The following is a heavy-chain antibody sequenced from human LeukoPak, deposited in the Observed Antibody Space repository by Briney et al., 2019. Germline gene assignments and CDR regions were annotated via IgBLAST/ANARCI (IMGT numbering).Heavy chain of an antibody. CDR3: ARASSLLTFLFDY. J-gene: IGHJ4*02. V-gene: IGHV4-30-4*08. CDR1: GGSISSGDYY. D-gene: IGHD1-14*01. Sequence: ESGPTLVKPSQTLSLTCTVSGGSISSGDYYWSWIRQPPGKGLGWIGYIYYSGSTYYNPSLKSRVTISVDTSKNQFSLKLSSVTAADTAVYYCARASSLLTFLFDYWGQGTLVTVSS. CDR2: IYYSGST.